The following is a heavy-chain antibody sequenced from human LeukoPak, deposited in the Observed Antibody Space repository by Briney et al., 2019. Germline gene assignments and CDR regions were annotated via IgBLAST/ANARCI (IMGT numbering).Heavy chain of an antibody. CDR3: VGHSDY. CDR1: GFTFSNYG. D-gene: IGHD3-16*01. V-gene: IGHV3-23*01. CDR2: IGGSGGST. J-gene: IGHJ4*02. Sequence: PGGTLRLSCAASGFTFSNYGMSWVRQAPGKGLEWVSVIGGSGGSTYYADSVKGRFTISRDNAKNSLYLQMNSLRAEDTAVYYCVGHSDYWGQGTLVTVSS.